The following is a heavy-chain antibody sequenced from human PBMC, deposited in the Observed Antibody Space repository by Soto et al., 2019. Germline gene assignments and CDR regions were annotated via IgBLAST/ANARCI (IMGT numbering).Heavy chain of an antibody. V-gene: IGHV3-23*01. CDR1: GFTFSSYA. CDR3: AKLPGRRPDYFYYYMYV. CDR2: ISGSGGST. J-gene: IGHJ6*03. D-gene: IGHD1-1*01. Sequence: GGSLRLSCAASGFTFSSYAMSWVRQAPGKGLEWVSAISGSGGSTYYADSVKGRFTISRDNSKNTLYLQMNSLRAEDTAVYYCAKLPGRRPDYFYYYMYVWGKGTTVTVSS.